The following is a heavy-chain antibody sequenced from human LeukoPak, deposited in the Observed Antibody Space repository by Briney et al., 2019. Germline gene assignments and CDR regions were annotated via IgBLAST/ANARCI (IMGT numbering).Heavy chain of an antibody. J-gene: IGHJ4*02. D-gene: IGHD5-24*01. CDR3: AKDRDGYNQGYFDY. CDR2: IYSGGST. CDR1: GFTVSSNY. Sequence: GGSLRLSCAASGFTVSSNYMSWVRQAPGKGLEWVSIIYSGGSTYYADSVKGKFTISRDNSKNTLYLQMNSLRAEDTAVYYCAKDRDGYNQGYFDYWGQGTLVTVSS. V-gene: IGHV3-66*01.